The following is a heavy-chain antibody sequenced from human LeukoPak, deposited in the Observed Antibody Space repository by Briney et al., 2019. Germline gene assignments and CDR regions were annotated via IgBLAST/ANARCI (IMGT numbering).Heavy chain of an antibody. Sequence: AAVKVSCKASGYTFAGYYMHWVRQAPGQGLEWMGWINPDSGGTNYAQKFQGRVTMTRDTSISTAYVELSRLRSDDTAVYYCARDRSRILDYWGQGTLVTVSS. CDR3: ARDRSRILDY. J-gene: IGHJ4*02. D-gene: IGHD1-26*01. CDR1: GYTFAGYY. V-gene: IGHV1-2*02. CDR2: INPDSGGT.